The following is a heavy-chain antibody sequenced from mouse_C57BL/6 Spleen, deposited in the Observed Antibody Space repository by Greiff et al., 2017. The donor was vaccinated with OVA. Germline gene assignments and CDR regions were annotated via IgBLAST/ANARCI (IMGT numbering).Heavy chain of an antibody. CDR2: IDPSDSYT. CDR1: GYTFTSYW. J-gene: IGHJ2*01. Sequence: QVQLKQPGAELVKPGASVKLSCKASGYTFTSYWMQWVKQRPGQGLEWIGEIDPSDSYTNYNQKFKGKATLTVDTSSSTAYMQLSSLTSEDSAVYYCARPAKGSYYFDYWGQGTTLTVSS. CDR3: ARPAKGSYYFDY. V-gene: IGHV1-50*01.